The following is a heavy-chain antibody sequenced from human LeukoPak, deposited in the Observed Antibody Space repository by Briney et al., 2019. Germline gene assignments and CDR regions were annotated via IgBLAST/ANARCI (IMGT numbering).Heavy chain of an antibody. CDR1: GFTFSSYA. V-gene: IGHV3-64*01. J-gene: IGHJ3*02. CDR2: ISSNGGST. CDR3: ARDSQMYSYGYVSAFNI. D-gene: IGHD5-18*01. Sequence: PGGSLRLSCAASGFTFSSYAMHWVRQAPGKGLEYVSAISSNGGSTYYANSVKGRFTISRDNSKNTLYLQMGSLRAEDMAVYYCARDSQMYSYGYVSAFNIWGQGTMVTVSS.